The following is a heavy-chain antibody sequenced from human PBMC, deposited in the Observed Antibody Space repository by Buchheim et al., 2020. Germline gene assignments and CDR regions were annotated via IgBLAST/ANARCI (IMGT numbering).Heavy chain of an antibody. Sequence: QVHLQEAGPGLVKPSQTLSLTCTVSGGSITTGNYYWNWIRQPAGKGLEWIGRIQPSGSTNYNPSLKSRVTISIETSKNQFSLKLNSVTAADTAAYYCARRAYSSKEAPEWGRGT. CDR3: ARRAYSSKEAPE. D-gene: IGHD2-21*01. V-gene: IGHV4-61*02. CDR2: IQPSGST. CDR1: GGSITTGNYY. J-gene: IGHJ4*02.